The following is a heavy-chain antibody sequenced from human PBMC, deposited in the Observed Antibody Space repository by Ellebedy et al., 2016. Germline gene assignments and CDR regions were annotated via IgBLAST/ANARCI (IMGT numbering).Heavy chain of an antibody. CDR1: GFTFSSYA. Sequence: GGSLRLXXAASGFTFSSYAMSWVRQAPGTGLEWVAFTSYDGGDKYYAESVKGRFTISRDNSKNTLYLHMNSLRVEDTAVYYCAKSAGDSYSFWYYYYYMDVWGKGTSVSVSS. CDR3: AKSAGDSYSFWYYYYYMDV. J-gene: IGHJ6*03. V-gene: IGHV3-30*18. D-gene: IGHD3-10*01. CDR2: TSYDGGDK.